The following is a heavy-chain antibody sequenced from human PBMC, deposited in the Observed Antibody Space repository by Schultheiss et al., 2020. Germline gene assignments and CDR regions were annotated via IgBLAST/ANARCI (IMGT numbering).Heavy chain of an antibody. D-gene: IGHD6-13*01. V-gene: IGHV4-59*12. CDR1: GGSISSYY. Sequence: SETLSLTCTVSGGSISSYYWSWIRQPPGKGLEWIGYIYYSWSTNYNPSLKSRVTISVDTSKNQFSLKLSSVTAADTAVYYCARYRRYSSSWHYYYGMDVWGQGTTVTVSS. CDR3: ARYRRYSSSWHYYYGMDV. CDR2: IYYSWST. J-gene: IGHJ6*02.